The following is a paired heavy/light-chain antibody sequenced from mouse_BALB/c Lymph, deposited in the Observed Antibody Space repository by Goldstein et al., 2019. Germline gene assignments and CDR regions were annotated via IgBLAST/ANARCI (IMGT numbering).Light chain of an antibody. Sequence: DVQMTQTTSSLSASLGDRVTISCRAGQDISNYLNWYQQKPDGTVQLLIYYTSRLHSGVPSRFSASGSGPDYSLTISNLEQEDLATYFCQQGNTLPFTFGSGTKLEI. CDR1: QDISNY. CDR3: QQGNTLPFT. CDR2: YTS. V-gene: IGKV10-96*01. J-gene: IGKJ4*01.
Heavy chain of an antibody. Sequence: QIQLVQSGPELKKPGETVKISCKASGYTFTDYSMHWVKQAPGKGLKWMGWINTETGEPTYAEDFKGRFAFSVVTSASTAYLQIINLKNEDTATYFCAKRGLTTAHFDYWGQGTTLTVSS. V-gene: IGHV9-2-1*01. J-gene: IGHJ2*01. CDR3: AKRGLTTAHFDY. CDR1: GYTFTDYS. CDR2: INTETGEP. D-gene: IGHD1-2*01.